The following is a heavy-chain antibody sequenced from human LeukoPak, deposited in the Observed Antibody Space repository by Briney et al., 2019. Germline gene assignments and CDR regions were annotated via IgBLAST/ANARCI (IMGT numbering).Heavy chain of an antibody. CDR3: ARGYYYDSNSFARPPPNDY. CDR2: INPSGGST. CDR1: GYIFTTYY. V-gene: IGHV1-46*01. D-gene: IGHD3-22*01. J-gene: IGHJ4*02. Sequence: ASVKVSCKASGYIFTTYYMHWVRQAPGQGLEWMGIINPSGGSTSYAQKFQGRVTMTRDMSTSTVYMELSSLRSEDTAVYYCARGYYYDSNSFARPPPNDYWGQGTLVTVSS.